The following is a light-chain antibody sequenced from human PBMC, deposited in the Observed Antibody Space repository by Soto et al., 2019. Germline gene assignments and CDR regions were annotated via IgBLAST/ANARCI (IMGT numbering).Light chain of an antibody. CDR2: GAS. V-gene: IGKV3-20*01. J-gene: IGKJ2*01. CDR3: HQYGRSPYT. CDR1: QSVGNRY. Sequence: EIVLTQSPDTLPLSAGGRATLSCRASQSVGNRYLAWYQQKPGQAPRLVIYGASSRATGIPDRLSGSGSGTDFTLTISRLEPEDVAVYYCHQYGRSPYTFGQGTKLEIK.